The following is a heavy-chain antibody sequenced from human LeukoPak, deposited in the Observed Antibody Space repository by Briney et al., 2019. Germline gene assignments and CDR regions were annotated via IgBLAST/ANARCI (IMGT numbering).Heavy chain of an antibody. CDR3: ARVSIVVVVAATPFDY. D-gene: IGHD2-15*01. CDR2: ISAYNGNT. V-gene: IGHV1-18*04. J-gene: IGHJ4*02. CDR1: GYTFTGYY. Sequence: GASVKVSCKASGYTFTGYYMHWVRQAPGQGLEWMGWISAYNGNTNYAQKLQGRVTMTTDTSTSTAYMELRSPRSDDTAVYYCARVSIVVVVAATPFDYWGQGTLVTVSS.